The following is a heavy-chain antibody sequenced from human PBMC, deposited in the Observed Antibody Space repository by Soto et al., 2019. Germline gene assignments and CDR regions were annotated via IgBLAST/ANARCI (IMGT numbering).Heavy chain of an antibody. CDR3: AKGGQRRYYGSGGFDY. J-gene: IGHJ4*02. Sequence: VGSLRLSCAASGFTFSSYGMHWVHQAPGKGLEWVAVISYDGSNKYYADSVKGRFTISRDNSKNTLYLQMNSLRAEDTAVYYCAKGGQRRYYGSGGFDYWGQGTLVTVSS. CDR1: GFTFSSYG. CDR2: ISYDGSNK. V-gene: IGHV3-30*18. D-gene: IGHD3-10*01.